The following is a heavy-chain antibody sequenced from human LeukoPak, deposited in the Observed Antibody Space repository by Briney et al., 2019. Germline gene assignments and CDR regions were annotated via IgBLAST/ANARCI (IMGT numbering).Heavy chain of an antibody. D-gene: IGHD1-26*01. V-gene: IGHV3-23*01. CDR3: ARDIGSSGSFGYFDY. CDR2: INDNGADT. CDR1: GFTFSSYA. Sequence: PGGSLRLSCAASGFTFSSYAMSWVRQAPGKGLKWVSTINDNGADTYYADSVKGRFTISRDNSYNTVSLQMNSLRAEDTAVYYCARDIGSSGSFGYFDYWGQGTLVTVSS. J-gene: IGHJ4*02.